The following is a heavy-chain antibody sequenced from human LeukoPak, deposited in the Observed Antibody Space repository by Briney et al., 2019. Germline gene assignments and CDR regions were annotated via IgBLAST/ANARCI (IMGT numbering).Heavy chain of an antibody. J-gene: IGHJ6*04. CDR2: IIPIFGTA. Sequence: ASVKVSCKASGGTFSSYAISWVRQAPGQGLEWMGGIIPIFGTANYAQKFQGRVTITADESTSTAYMELSSLRSEDTAVYYCARLGYGSGMVPNYYYYYGMDVWGKGTTVTVSS. D-gene: IGHD3-10*01. V-gene: IGHV1-69*13. CDR3: ARLGYGSGMVPNYYYYYGMDV. CDR1: GGTFSSYA.